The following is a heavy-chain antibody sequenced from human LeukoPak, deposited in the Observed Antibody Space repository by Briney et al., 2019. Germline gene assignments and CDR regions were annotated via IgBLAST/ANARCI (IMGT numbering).Heavy chain of an antibody. CDR1: GFTFSSYG. D-gene: IGHD3-16*02. J-gene: IGHJ4*02. Sequence: PGRSLRLSCAASGFTFSSYGMYWVRQAPGKGLEWLAVISSDGSNKYYADSVKGRFTISRDNSKNTLYLQMNSLRAEDTAVYYCARDASIMITFGGVIGHYWGQGTLVTVSS. CDR3: ARDASIMITFGGVIGHY. CDR2: ISSDGSNK. V-gene: IGHV3-30*03.